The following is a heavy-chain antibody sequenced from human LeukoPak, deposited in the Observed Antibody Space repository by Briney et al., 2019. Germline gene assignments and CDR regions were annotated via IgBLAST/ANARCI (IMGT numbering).Heavy chain of an antibody. D-gene: IGHD6-13*01. V-gene: IGHV1-18*01. Sequence: ASVKVSCKASGYTFTNYDISWARQAPGQGLEWMGWISAYNGNTNYAQKVQGRVTMTTDRSTSSTYMELRSLRSDDTAVYYCARAQQLVHWFDPWGQGTLVTVSS. CDR1: GYTFTNYD. J-gene: IGHJ5*02. CDR2: ISAYNGNT. CDR3: ARAQQLVHWFDP.